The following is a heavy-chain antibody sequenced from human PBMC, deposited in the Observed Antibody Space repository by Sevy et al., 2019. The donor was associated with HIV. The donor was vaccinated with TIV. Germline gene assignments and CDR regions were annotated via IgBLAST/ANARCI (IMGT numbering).Heavy chain of an antibody. Sequence: SETLSLTCTVSGGSINIINHYWNWIRQPPGKGLEWIGYISHSGSTHYNPSLRSRITISSDTSKNHFSLKLTSVTAADTAVYYCARLVDTTMERGYYWGQGTPVTVSS. V-gene: IGHV4-30-4*08. J-gene: IGHJ4*02. CDR2: ISHSGST. D-gene: IGHD3-10*01. CDR3: ARLVDTTMERGYY. CDR1: GGSINIINHY.